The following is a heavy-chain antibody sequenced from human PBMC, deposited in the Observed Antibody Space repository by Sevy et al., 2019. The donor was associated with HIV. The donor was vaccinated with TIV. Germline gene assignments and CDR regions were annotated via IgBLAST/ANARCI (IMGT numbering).Heavy chain of an antibody. Sequence: GGSLRLSCAASGFTLSNAWMSWVRQAPGKGLEWVGRIKSKTDGGTTDDAAPVKGRFTISRDDSKNTLYLQMNSLKTEDTAVYYCTTEAGYYYAPSPADYWGQGTLVTVSS. CDR1: GFTLSNAW. J-gene: IGHJ4*02. V-gene: IGHV3-15*01. CDR3: TTEAGYYYAPSPADY. CDR2: IKSKTDGGTT. D-gene: IGHD3-10*01.